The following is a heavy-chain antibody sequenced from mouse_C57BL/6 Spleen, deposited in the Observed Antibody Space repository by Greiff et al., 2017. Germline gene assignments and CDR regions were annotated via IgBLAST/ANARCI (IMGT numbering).Heavy chain of an antibody. CDR3: AKPRAQALYYARDY. J-gene: IGHJ4*01. V-gene: IGHV2-3*01. CDR2: IWGDGST. D-gene: IGHD3-2*02. Sequence: VQLKVSGPGLVAPSQSLSITCTVSGFSLPSSGVSWVRQPPGKGLGWLGVIWGDGSTNYHSALISRLSISKDNSKSQVFLQLNSLQTDDTATYYCAKPRAQALYYARDYWGQGTSGSVSS. CDR1: GFSLPSSG.